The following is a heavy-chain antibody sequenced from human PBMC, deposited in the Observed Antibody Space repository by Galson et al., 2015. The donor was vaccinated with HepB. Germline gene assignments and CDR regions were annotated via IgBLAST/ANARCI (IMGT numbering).Heavy chain of an antibody. J-gene: IGHJ4*02. Sequence: SLRLSCAASGFTFSTYAMHWVRQTPVEGLEWVASISYDGSYEDYADSVKGRFTISRDSSKETLSLQMRSLRLEDTAVYDCAREGVVGSCVHIFDYWGPGTLVTVSS. V-gene: IGHV3-30*04. CDR1: GFTFSTYA. CDR3: AREGVVGSCVHIFDY. D-gene: IGHD1-26*01. CDR2: ISYDGSYE.